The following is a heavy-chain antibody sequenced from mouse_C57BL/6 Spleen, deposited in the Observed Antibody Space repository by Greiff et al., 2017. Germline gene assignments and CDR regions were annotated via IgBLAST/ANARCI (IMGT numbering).Heavy chain of an antibody. D-gene: IGHD2-2*01. V-gene: IGHV6-6*01. CDR3: TRIYYGYDVYAMDY. Sequence: EVNLVESGGGLVQPGGSMKLSGAASGFTFRDAWMAWVRQSPEKGLEWVAEIRNKANNHATYYAASVKGRFTISRDDSKSSVYLQMNSLRAEETGIYYCTRIYYGYDVYAMDYWGQGTSVTVSS. CDR2: IRNKANNHAT. J-gene: IGHJ4*01. CDR1: GFTFRDAW.